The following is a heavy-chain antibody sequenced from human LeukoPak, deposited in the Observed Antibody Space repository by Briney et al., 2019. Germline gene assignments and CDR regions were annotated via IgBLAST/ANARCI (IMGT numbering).Heavy chain of an antibody. CDR3: ARDWDTAMVWWFDP. V-gene: IGHV4-34*01. J-gene: IGHJ5*02. CDR2: IYHSGST. D-gene: IGHD5-18*01. Sequence: PSETLSLTCAVYGGSFSGYYWSWIRQPPGKGLEWIGSIYHSGSTYYNPSPKSRVTISVDTSKNQFSLKLSSVTAADTAVYYCARDWDTAMVWWFDPWGQGTLVTVSS. CDR1: GGSFSGYY.